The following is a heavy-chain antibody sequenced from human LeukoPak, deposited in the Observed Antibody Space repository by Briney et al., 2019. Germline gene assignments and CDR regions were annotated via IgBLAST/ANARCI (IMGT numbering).Heavy chain of an antibody. CDR2: IYHSGST. V-gene: IGHV4-4*02. J-gene: IGHJ4*02. Sequence: DPSETLSLTCAVSGGSISSSNWWSWVRQPPGKGLEWIGEIYHSGSTNYNPSLKSRVTISVDKSKNQFSLKLSSVTAADTAVYYCARGRGYYDSSGYLDYWGQGTLVTVSS. D-gene: IGHD3-22*01. CDR1: GGSISSSNW. CDR3: ARGRGYYDSSGYLDY.